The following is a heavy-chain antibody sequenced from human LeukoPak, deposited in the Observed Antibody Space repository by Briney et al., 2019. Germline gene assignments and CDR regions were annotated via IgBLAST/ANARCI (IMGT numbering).Heavy chain of an antibody. CDR2: IIPILGIA. D-gene: IGHD1-26*01. CDR3: ARGSEYSGSYFRPLPTAY. V-gene: IGHV1-69*04. J-gene: IGHJ4*02. Sequence: GASVKVSCKASGGTFSSYAISWVRQAPGQGLEWMGRIIPILGIANYAQKFQGRVTITADKSTSTAYMELSSLRSEDTAVYYCARGSEYSGSYFRPLPTAYWGQGTLVTVSS. CDR1: GGTFSSYA.